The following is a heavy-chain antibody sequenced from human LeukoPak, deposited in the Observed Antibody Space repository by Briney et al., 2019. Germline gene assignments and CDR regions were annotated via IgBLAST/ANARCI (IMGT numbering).Heavy chain of an antibody. V-gene: IGHV3-23*01. D-gene: IGHD2-15*01. CDR1: GFTVSSNY. J-gene: IGHJ6*03. CDR3: AKGGVVATYYYMDV. Sequence: GGSLRLSCTASGFTVSSNYMSWVRQAPGKGLDWVSAISGSGGSTYYADSVKGRFTISRDNSKNTLYLQMNSLRAEDTAVYYCAKGGVVATYYYMDVWGKGTTVTVSS. CDR2: ISGSGGST.